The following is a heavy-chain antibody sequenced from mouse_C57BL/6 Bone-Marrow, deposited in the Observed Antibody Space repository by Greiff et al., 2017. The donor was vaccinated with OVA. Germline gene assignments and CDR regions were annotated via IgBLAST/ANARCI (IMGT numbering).Heavy chain of an antibody. Sequence: VQLQQSGPELVKPGASVKISCKASGYSFTGYYMNWVKQSPEKSLEWIGEINPSTGGTTYNQKFKAKATLTVDKSSSTAYMQLKSLTSEDSAFYYCEREGASPFAYWGQGTLVTVSA. CDR3: EREGASPFAY. CDR2: INPSTGGT. J-gene: IGHJ3*01. V-gene: IGHV1-42*01. CDR1: GYSFTGYY.